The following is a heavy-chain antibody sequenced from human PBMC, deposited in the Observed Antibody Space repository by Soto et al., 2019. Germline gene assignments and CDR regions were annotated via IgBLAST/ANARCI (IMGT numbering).Heavy chain of an antibody. J-gene: IGHJ5*02. V-gene: IGHV4-59*08. CDR2: IYYSGST. Sequence: SETLSLTCTVSGGSLSSYYWSWIRQPPGKGLEWIGYIYYSGSTNYNPSLKSRVTISVDTSKNQFSLKLSSVTAADTAVYYCARLGMTTVTNWFDPWGQGTQVTVSS. D-gene: IGHD4-17*01. CDR1: GGSLSSYY. CDR3: ARLGMTTVTNWFDP.